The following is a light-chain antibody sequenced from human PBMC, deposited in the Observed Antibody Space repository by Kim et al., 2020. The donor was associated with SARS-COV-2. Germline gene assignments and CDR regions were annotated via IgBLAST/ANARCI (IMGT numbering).Light chain of an antibody. CDR3: QAWDSSTYVV. CDR1: KLGEKY. V-gene: IGLV3-1*01. J-gene: IGLJ2*01. CDR2: QDS. Sequence: VSTGQTASITCSGDKLGEKYACWYQQKPGQSPVLVIYQDSKRPSGIPERFPGSNSGNTATLTISGTQAMDEADYYCQAWDSSTYVVFGGGTQLTVL.